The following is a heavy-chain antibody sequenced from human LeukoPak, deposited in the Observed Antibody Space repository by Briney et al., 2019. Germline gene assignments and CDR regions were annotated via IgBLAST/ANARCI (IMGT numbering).Heavy chain of an antibody. CDR3: ARNRWLLPHY. J-gene: IGHJ4*02. D-gene: IGHD5-24*01. CDR2: IYSGGST. CDR1: GFTFSNAW. V-gene: IGHV3-53*04. Sequence: GGSLRLSCAVSGFTFSNAWMSWVRQAPGKGLEWVSVIYSGGSTYYADSVKGRFTISRHNSKNTLYLQMNSLRAEDTAVYYCARNRWLLPHYWGQGTLVTVSS.